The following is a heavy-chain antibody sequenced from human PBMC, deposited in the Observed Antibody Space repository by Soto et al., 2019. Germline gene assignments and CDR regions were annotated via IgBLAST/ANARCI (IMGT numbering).Heavy chain of an antibody. V-gene: IGHV4-59*01. CDR1: GGSISSYY. Sequence: SETLSLTCTVSGGSISSYYWSWIRQPPGKGLEWIGYIYYSGSTNYNPSLKSRVTISVDTSKTHFSLKLSSVTAADTAVYYCARGGHYYDSSGYYYVPFDYWGQGTLVTVSS. J-gene: IGHJ4*02. D-gene: IGHD3-22*01. CDR3: ARGGHYYDSSGYYYVPFDY. CDR2: IYYSGST.